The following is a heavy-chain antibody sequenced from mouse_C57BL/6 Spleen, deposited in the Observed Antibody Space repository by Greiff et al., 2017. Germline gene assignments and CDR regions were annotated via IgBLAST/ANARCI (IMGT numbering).Heavy chain of an antibody. Sequence: QVQLKQSGTELVKPGASVKLSCKASGYTFTSYWMHWVKQRPGQGLEWIGNINPSNGGTNYNEKFKSKATLTVDKSSSTAYMQLSSLTSEDSAVYYCARDYGSTYYAMDYWGQGTSVTVSS. J-gene: IGHJ4*01. CDR1: GYTFTSYW. CDR3: ARDYGSTYYAMDY. V-gene: IGHV1-53*01. CDR2: INPSNGGT. D-gene: IGHD1-1*01.